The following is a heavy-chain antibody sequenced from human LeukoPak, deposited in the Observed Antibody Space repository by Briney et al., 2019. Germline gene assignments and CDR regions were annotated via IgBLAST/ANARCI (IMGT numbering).Heavy chain of an antibody. CDR2: IDNSGST. CDR3: ARPPGIAAAWFDP. Sequence: PSETLSLTCTVSGGSISGSSYNWAWIRQPPGKGLEWIGNIDNSGSTYYNPSLKSRVTISVDTSKDQFSLELSSVTAADTAVYYCARPPGIAAAWFDPWGQGTMVTVSS. V-gene: IGHV4-39*01. D-gene: IGHD6-13*01. CDR1: GGSISGSSYN. J-gene: IGHJ5*02.